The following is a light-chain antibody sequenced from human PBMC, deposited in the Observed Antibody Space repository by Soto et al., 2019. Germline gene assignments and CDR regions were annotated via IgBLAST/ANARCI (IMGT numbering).Light chain of an antibody. CDR3: QQYNNWPPWT. CDR1: QSVSSN. CDR2: GAS. V-gene: IGKV3-15*01. J-gene: IGKJ1*01. Sequence: EIVMTQFPATLSVYPGERATLSCRSSQSVSSNLAWYQQKPGQAPRLLIYGASTRATGIPARFSGSGSGTEFTLTISSLQSEDFAVYYCQQYNNWPPWTFGQGTKVDIK.